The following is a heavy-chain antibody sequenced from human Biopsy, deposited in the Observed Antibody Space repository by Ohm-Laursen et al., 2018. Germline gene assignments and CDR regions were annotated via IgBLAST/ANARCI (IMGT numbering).Heavy chain of an antibody. Sequence: GSLRLSCAASGFTFSSSWMHWVRQAPGKGLEWVSRFNSGGTDTTYADSVKGRFTISRDNAKNTLYLQMNSLRVEDTAVYYCAKAGRGYIDYWGQGTLVIVSS. V-gene: IGHV3-74*01. CDR1: GFTFSSSW. D-gene: IGHD5-18*01. J-gene: IGHJ4*02. CDR3: AKAGRGYIDY. CDR2: FNSGGTDT.